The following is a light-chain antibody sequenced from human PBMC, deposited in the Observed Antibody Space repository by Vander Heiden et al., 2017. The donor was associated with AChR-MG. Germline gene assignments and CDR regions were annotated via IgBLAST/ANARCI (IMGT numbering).Light chain of an antibody. J-gene: IGKJ3*01. Sequence: DIQMPQSPSSLSASVGDRVTITCRASQSISSYLNWYQQKPGKAPKLLIYAASSLQSGVPSRFSGSGSGTDFTLTISSLQPEDFATYYCQQSYSTLLTCGPRTKVDIK. CDR2: AAS. V-gene: IGKV1-39*01. CDR1: QSISSY. CDR3: QQSYSTLLT.